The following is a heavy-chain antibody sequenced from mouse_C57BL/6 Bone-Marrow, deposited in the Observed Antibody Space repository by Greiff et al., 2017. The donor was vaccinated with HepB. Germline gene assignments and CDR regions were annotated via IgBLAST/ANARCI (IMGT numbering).Heavy chain of an antibody. CDR2: IWSGGST. J-gene: IGHJ3*01. V-gene: IGHV2-2*01. Sequence: VQLQQSGPGLVQPSQCLSITCTVSGFSFTSYGVHWVRQSPGKGLEWLGVIWSGGSTDYNAAFISRLSISKDNSTSQVFFKMNSLQADDTAIYYCARLDYWGQGTLVTVSA. CDR1: GFSFTSYG. CDR3: ARLDY.